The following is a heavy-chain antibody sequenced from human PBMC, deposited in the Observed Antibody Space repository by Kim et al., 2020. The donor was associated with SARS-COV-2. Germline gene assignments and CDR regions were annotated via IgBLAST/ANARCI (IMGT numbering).Heavy chain of an antibody. V-gene: IGHV3-21*04. J-gene: IGHJ6*03. D-gene: IGHD3-10*02. CDR2: ISTVPPNI. CDR1: GFFLRNYP. CDR3: TRVDYVGPLYYMHL. Sequence: GGSLRLSCAASGFFLRNYPMAWVRQAPEKGLEWVASISTVPPNIYYADSVKGRFTISKDSARNSLFLQMHTLRAEDMALYYCTRVDYVGPLYYMHLWGNGATVTVS.